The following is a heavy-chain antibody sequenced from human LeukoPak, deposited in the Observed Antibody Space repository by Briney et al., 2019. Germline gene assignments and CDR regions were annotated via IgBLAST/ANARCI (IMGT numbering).Heavy chain of an antibody. J-gene: IGHJ5*02. Sequence: GGSLRLSCAASGFTFSDYYMSWIRQAPGKGLEWVSYISSSGSTIYYADSVKGRFTISRDNAKNSLYLQMNSLRAEDTAVYYCARDLVVVPAAISDWFDPWGQGTLVTVSS. V-gene: IGHV3-11*04. D-gene: IGHD2-2*02. CDR3: ARDLVVVPAAISDWFDP. CDR1: GFTFSDYY. CDR2: ISSSGSTI.